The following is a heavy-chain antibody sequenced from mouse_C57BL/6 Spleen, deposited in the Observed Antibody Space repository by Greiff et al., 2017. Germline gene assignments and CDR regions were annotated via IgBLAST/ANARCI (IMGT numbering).Heavy chain of an antibody. CDR1: GYAFSSSW. Sequence: VQLQQSGPELVKPGASVKISCKASGYAFSSSWMNWVKQRPGKGLEGIGRIYPGDGDTNYNGTFKGKATLTADKSSSTAYMQLSSLTSEDSAVYFCARLGGNYGYFDVWGTGTTVTVSS. J-gene: IGHJ1*03. V-gene: IGHV1-82*01. D-gene: IGHD2-1*01. CDR2: IYPGDGDT. CDR3: ARLGGNYGYFDV.